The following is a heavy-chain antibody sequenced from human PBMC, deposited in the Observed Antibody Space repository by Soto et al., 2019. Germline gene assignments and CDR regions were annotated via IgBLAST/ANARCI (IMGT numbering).Heavy chain of an antibody. CDR3: AKRAPGNNRYIDY. CDR1: GFTFSSYS. D-gene: IGHD1-20*01. CDR2: ISGSGGTT. J-gene: IGHJ4*02. V-gene: IGHV3-23*01. Sequence: PGGSLRLSCAASGFTFSSYSMDWVRQAPGKGLEWVSAISGSGGTTFYADSVKGRFTISRDNSKNTLYVQMNSLRDEDTAVYHCAKRAPGNNRYIDYWGQGILVTVSS.